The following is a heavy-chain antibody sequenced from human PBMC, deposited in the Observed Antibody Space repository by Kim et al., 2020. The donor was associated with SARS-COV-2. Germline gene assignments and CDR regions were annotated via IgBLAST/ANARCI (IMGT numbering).Heavy chain of an antibody. CDR2: SII. J-gene: IGHJ4*02. V-gene: IGHV3-48*02. Sequence: SIIYYADSVEGRFTISRGNAKNSVSLQMNRLRDEDTAMYYCARREYYIDFWGQGTLVTVSS. D-gene: IGHD3-10*01. CDR3: ARREYYIDF.